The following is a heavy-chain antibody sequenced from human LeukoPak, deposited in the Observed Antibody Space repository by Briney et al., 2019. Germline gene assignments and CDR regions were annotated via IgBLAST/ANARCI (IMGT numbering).Heavy chain of an antibody. Sequence: GGSLRLSSAASGFTFSNYAMSWVRQAPGKGLEWVSAISGSGGSTYFADSVKGRFTISRDNSNNTLYLQMNSLRAEDTAVYYCAKDRGYCSGVNCYRFDYWGQGTLVTVSS. CDR2: ISGSGGST. J-gene: IGHJ4*02. V-gene: IGHV3-23*01. CDR1: GFTFSNYA. D-gene: IGHD2-15*01. CDR3: AKDRGYCSGVNCYRFDY.